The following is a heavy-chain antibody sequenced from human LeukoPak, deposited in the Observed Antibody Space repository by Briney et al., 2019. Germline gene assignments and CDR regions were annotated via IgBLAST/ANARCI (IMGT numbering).Heavy chain of an antibody. Sequence: GGSLRLSCAASGFTFSSYAMSWVRQAPGKGLEWVSGISSSGGSTVYADSVKGRFTISRDNAKNTLYLQMNSLRAGDTAVYYCAREPGYSHFDYWGQGTLVTVSS. CDR1: GFTFSSYA. D-gene: IGHD5-18*01. J-gene: IGHJ4*02. CDR3: AREPGYSHFDY. CDR2: ISSSGGST. V-gene: IGHV3-23*01.